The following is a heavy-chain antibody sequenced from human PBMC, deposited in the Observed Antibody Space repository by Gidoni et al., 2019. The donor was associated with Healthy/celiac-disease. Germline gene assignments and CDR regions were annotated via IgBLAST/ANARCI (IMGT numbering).Heavy chain of an antibody. Sequence: QVQLVQSGAEVKKPGSSVKVSCKASGGTFSSYALSWVRQAPGQGLEWMGGIIPIFGTANYAQKFQGRVTITADESTSTAYMELSSLRSEDTAVYYCARGRITGTTYYYYYGMDVWGQGTTVTVSS. CDR2: IIPIFGTA. CDR1: GGTFSSYA. CDR3: ARGRITGTTYYYYYGMDV. J-gene: IGHJ6*02. D-gene: IGHD1-7*01. V-gene: IGHV1-69*01.